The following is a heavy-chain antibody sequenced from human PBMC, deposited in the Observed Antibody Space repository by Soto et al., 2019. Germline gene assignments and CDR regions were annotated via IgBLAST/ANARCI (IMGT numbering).Heavy chain of an antibody. CDR2: IIPIFGTA. J-gene: IGHJ4*02. CDR1: GGTFSSYA. Sequence: QVQLVQSGAEVKKPGSSVKVSCKASGGTFSSYAISWVRQAPGQGLEWMGGIIPIFGTANYAQKFQGRVTITADESTSTAYMELSSLRCEDTAVYYCATLETYCGGDCYSYFDYWGQGTLVTVSS. CDR3: ATLETYCGGDCYSYFDY. V-gene: IGHV1-69*01. D-gene: IGHD2-21*02.